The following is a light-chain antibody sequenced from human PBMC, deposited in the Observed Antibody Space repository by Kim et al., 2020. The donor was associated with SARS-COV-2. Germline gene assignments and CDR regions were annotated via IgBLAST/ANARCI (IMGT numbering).Light chain of an antibody. J-gene: IGKJ3*01. CDR1: ESVSSY. Sequence: EIVLTQSPATLSLSPGERATLSCRASESVSSYLAWYQHKPGQAPRLLMYGASYRASGIPARFSDSGVGTDFTLTISSLEPEDFAVYYCQQRSHWPLTFGPGTKVDIK. CDR3: QQRSHWPLT. V-gene: IGKV3-11*01. CDR2: GAS.